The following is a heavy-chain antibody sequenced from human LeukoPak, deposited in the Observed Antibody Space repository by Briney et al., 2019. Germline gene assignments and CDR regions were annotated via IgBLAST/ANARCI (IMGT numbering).Heavy chain of an antibody. D-gene: IGHD3-10*01. J-gene: IGHJ4*02. Sequence: GRSLRLSCAASGFTFSSYGMSWVRQAPGKGLEWVSAISGSGGSTYYADSVKGRFTISRDNSKNTLYLQMNSLRAEDTAVYYCAKDYGSGSYYNGFGYWGQGTLVTVSS. CDR2: ISGSGGST. CDR1: GFTFSSYG. CDR3: AKDYGSGSYYNGFGY. V-gene: IGHV3-23*01.